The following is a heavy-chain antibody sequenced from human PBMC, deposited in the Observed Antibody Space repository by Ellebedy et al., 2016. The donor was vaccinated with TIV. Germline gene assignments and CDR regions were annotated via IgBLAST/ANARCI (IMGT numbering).Heavy chain of an antibody. CDR3: AKDYTAYSNDV. CDR2: IYTTGLI. Sequence: GESLKTSCAASGFTVSSSSLTWVRQAPGKGLQWVSIIYTTGLITYADSVRGRFTISRDSSENTLYLQMNRLRADDTAVYYCAKDYTAYSNDVWGQGTLVTVSS. CDR1: GFTVSSSS. D-gene: IGHD5-18*01. J-gene: IGHJ4*02. V-gene: IGHV3-53*01.